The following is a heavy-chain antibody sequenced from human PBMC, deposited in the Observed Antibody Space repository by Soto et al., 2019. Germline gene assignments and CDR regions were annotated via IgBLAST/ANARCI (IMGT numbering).Heavy chain of an antibody. D-gene: IGHD3-22*01. CDR1: GGSISSSNW. Sequence: QVQLQESGPGLVKPSGTLSLTCAVSGGSISSSNWWSWVRQPPGKGLEWIGEIYHSGSTNYNPSLESRVTIPVDKSQNQLSLKLSSVTAADTAVYYCARSPDSSGYYPRWYYYGMDVWGRGTTVTVSS. CDR2: IYHSGST. CDR3: ARSPDSSGYYPRWYYYGMDV. J-gene: IGHJ6*02. V-gene: IGHV4-4*02.